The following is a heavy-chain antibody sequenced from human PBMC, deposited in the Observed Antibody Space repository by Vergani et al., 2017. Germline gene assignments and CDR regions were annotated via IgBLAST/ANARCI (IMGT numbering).Heavy chain of an antibody. CDR2: IYTSGST. CDR3: AREGGVVTATPCGMDV. D-gene: IGHD2-21*02. J-gene: IGHJ6*02. Sequence: QVQLQESGPGLVKPSQTLSLTCTVSGGSISSGSYYWSWIRQPAGKGLEWIGRIYTSGSTNYNPSLKSRVTVSVDTAKNQFSLKLSSWTAADTAVYYGAREGGVVTATPCGMDVWGQGTTVTVSS. V-gene: IGHV4-61*02. CDR1: GGSISSGSYY.